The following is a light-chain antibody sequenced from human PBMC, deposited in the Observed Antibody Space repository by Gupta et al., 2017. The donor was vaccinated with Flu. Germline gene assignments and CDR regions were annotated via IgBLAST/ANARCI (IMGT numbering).Light chain of an antibody. CDR1: QILSNRNRYNY. CDR3: RQSLQTPHT. Sequence: VTPGDAAVIYSMTMQILSNRNRYNYLDWYQQKPGQAPQLLIYLGSKRASGVPDRFSGSGSGTDFTLKISRVEAEDVGVYYCRQSLQTPHTFGQGTKLEIK. V-gene: IGKV2-28*01. CDR2: LGS. J-gene: IGKJ2*01.